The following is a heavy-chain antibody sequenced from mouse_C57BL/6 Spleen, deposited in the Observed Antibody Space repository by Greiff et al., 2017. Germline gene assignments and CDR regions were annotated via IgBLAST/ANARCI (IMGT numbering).Heavy chain of an antibody. CDR2: IHPNSGST. CDR1: GYTFTSYW. CDR3: ARGYGSSYSYFDV. V-gene: IGHV1-64*01. D-gene: IGHD1-1*01. J-gene: IGHJ1*03. Sequence: QVQLQQSGAELVKPGASVKLSCKASGYTFTSYWMHWVKQRPGQGLEWIGMIHPNSGSTNYNEKFKSKATLTVDKSSSTAYMQLSSLTSEDSAVYYCARGYGSSYSYFDVWGTGTTVTVSS.